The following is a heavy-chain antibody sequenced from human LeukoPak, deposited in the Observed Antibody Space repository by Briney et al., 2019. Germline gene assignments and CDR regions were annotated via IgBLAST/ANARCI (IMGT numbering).Heavy chain of an antibody. V-gene: IGHV3-23*01. CDR1: GFTFSSYA. CDR2: ISGSGGST. J-gene: IGHJ4*02. Sequence: GALRLSCAASGFTFSSYAMSWVRQAPGKGLEWVSAISGSGGSTYYADSVKGRFTISRDNSKNTLYLQMNSLRAEDTAVYYCAKSDSPYSSSWYPWGYWGQGTLVTVSS. D-gene: IGHD6-13*01. CDR3: AKSDSPYSSSWYPWGY.